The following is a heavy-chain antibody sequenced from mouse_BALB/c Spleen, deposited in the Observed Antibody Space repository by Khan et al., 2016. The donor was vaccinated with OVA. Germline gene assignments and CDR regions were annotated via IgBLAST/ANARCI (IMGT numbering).Heavy chain of an antibody. D-gene: IGHD1-1*01. V-gene: IGHV5-4*02. Sequence: EVELVESGGGLVKPGGSLKLSCTASGFTFSDYYMYWVRQTPEKRLEWVATISDGGSYTYYPDSVKGRFTISRDNAKNHLYLQLSSLKSEDTAMDYCARAVYGGFAYWGQGTLVTVSA. CDR3: ARAVYGGFAY. J-gene: IGHJ3*01. CDR2: ISDGGSYT. CDR1: GFTFSDYY.